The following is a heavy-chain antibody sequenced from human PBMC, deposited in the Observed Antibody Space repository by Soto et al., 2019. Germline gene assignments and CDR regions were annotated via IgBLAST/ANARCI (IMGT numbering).Heavy chain of an antibody. D-gene: IGHD1-26*01. CDR3: AKDGTPYEWELREGYYYYGMDV. CDR1: GFTFSSYG. Sequence: QVQLVESGGGVVQPGRSLRLSCAASGFTFSSYGMHWVRQAPGKGLEWVAVISYDGSNKYYADSVKGRFTISRDNSKNTLYLQMNSLRAEDTAVYYCAKDGTPYEWELREGYYYYGMDVWGQGTTVTVSS. CDR2: ISYDGSNK. J-gene: IGHJ6*02. V-gene: IGHV3-30*18.